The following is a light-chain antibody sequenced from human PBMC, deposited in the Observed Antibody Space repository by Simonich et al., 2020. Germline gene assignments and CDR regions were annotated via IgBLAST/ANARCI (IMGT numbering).Light chain of an antibody. CDR2: AAS. Sequence: IQMTQSPSSLSASVGDSVTNTGRASQSISSYLNWYQKKPGKAPKLLIYAASSLQSGVPSRFSGIGSGTDFTLTISSLQPEDFATYYCQQSYSTPRTFGQGTKVEIK. V-gene: IGKV1-39*01. CDR3: QQSYSTPRT. CDR1: QSISSY. J-gene: IGKJ1*01.